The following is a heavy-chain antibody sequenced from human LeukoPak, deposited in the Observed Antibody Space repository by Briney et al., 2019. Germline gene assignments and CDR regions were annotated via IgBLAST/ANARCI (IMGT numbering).Heavy chain of an antibody. CDR1: GGSISSGDYY. CDR2: IYYSGST. J-gene: IGHJ4*02. Sequence: PSETLSLTCTVSGGSISSGDYYWSWIRQPPGKGLEWIGYIYYSGSTYYNPSLKSRVTISVDTSKNQFSLKLSSVTAADTAVYYCARLGDGYNYDYWGQGTLVTVSS. V-gene: IGHV4-30-4*08. CDR3: ARLGDGYNYDY. D-gene: IGHD5-24*01.